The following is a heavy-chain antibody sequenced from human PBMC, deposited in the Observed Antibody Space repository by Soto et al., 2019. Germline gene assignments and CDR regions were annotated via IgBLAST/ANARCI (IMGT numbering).Heavy chain of an antibody. CDR2: IIPIFGTA. V-gene: IGHV1-69*01. CDR3: AREYIVPSYYYYYYGMDV. CDR1: GGTFSSYA. D-gene: IGHD2-21*01. J-gene: IGHJ6*02. Sequence: QVQLVQSGAEVKKPGSSVKVSCKASGGTFSSYAISWVRQAPGQGLEWMGGIIPIFGTANYAQKFQGRVTITADESTSTAYMELSILRSEDTAVYYCAREYIVPSYYYYYYGMDVWGQGTTVTVSS.